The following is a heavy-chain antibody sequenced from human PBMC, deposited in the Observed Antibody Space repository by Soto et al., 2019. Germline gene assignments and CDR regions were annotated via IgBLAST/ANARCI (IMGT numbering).Heavy chain of an antibody. Sequence: ASVKVSCKASGFTFTGSSIRWLRQAPGQNLQWLGWIDTNNGRTKYSQTFQGRVTISRDTSASTTYMELNSLKSEDTAVYYCARGHWTQTLADYYLDSWAQGTLVTVSS. CDR2: IDTNNGRT. D-gene: IGHD1-1*01. J-gene: IGHJ4*02. CDR3: ARGHWTQTLADYYLDS. V-gene: IGHV1-3*04. CDR1: GFTFTGSS.